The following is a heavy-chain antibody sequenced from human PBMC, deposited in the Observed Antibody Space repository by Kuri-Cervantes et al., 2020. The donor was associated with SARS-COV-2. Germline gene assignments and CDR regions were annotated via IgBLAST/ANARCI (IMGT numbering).Heavy chain of an antibody. V-gene: IGHV3-30-3*01. CDR1: GFTFSTYA. CDR2: ISYDGSNK. J-gene: IGHJ4*02. D-gene: IGHD2-15*01. CDR3: AKDPNGIVVVVAAIDS. Sequence: GGSLRLSCAASGFTFSTYAMHWVRQAPGKGLEWVAVISYDGSNKYYADSVKGRFTISRDNSENTLSLEMDSLRADDTAVYYCAKDPNGIVVVVAAIDSWGQGTLVTVSS.